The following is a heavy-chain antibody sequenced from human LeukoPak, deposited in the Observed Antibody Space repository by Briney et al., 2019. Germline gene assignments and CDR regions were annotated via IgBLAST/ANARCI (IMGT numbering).Heavy chain of an antibody. V-gene: IGHV3-11*04. J-gene: IGHJ3*02. CDR3: ARRDWVSGAVRAFDI. Sequence: GGSLRLSCVGSGFRFSDYYMSWIRQAPGKGLEWVSYISNDSVDKYYADSVRGRFTISRDNAKKSMYLQMSGLRVEDTAVYYCARRDWVSGAVRAFDIWGQGTMVTVSS. CDR2: ISNDSVDK. CDR1: GFRFSDYY. D-gene: IGHD3-3*01.